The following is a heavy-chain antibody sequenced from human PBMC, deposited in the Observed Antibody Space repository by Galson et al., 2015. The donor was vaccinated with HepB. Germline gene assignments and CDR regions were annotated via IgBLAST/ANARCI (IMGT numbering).Heavy chain of an antibody. CDR3: AKSRITMIRGDITPFYFDY. J-gene: IGHJ4*02. CDR1: GYPFTNFG. V-gene: IGHV1-18*01. D-gene: IGHD3-10*01. CDR2: IIAYNGHT. Sequence: SVKVSCKAAGYPFTNFGVSWARQAPGQGLEWMGWIIAYNGHTHYAQRLQGRVTMTTDRTTSTAYMELRGLRSDDTAVYYCAKSRITMIRGDITPFYFDYWGQGTLVTVSS.